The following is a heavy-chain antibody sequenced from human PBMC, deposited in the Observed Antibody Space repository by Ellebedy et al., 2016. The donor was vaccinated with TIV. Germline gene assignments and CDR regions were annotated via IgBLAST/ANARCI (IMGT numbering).Heavy chain of an antibody. CDR1: GFTFSSYA. V-gene: IGHV3-23*01. CDR3: AREGDTAMVHGMDV. CDR2: LSGSGGST. J-gene: IGHJ6*02. D-gene: IGHD5-18*01. Sequence: GESLKISCVASGFTFSSYAMSWVRQAPGKGLEWVSSLSGSGGSTYYADSVKGRFTISRDNSKNTLYLQMNSLRAEDTAVYYCAREGDTAMVHGMDVWGQGTTVTVSS.